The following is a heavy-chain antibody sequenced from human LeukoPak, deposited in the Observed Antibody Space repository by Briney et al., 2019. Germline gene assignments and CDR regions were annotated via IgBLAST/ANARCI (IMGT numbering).Heavy chain of an antibody. CDR3: ARVGASSGWIFDY. J-gene: IGHJ4*02. CDR1: GGSISSSSYY. V-gene: IGHV4-39*07. Sequence: PSETLSLTCTVSGGSISSSSYYWGWIRQPPGKGLEWIGSIYYSGSTYYNPSLKSRVTISVDTSKNQFSLKLSSVTAADTAVYYCARVGASSGWIFDYWGQGTLVTVSS. D-gene: IGHD6-19*01. CDR2: IYYSGST.